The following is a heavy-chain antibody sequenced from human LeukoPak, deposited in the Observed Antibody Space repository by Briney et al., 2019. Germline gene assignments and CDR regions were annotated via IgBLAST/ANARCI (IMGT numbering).Heavy chain of an antibody. CDR3: ARAKPKYCSSTSCPLYFDY. Sequence: GGSLRLSCAASGFTFSSYAMHWVRQAPGKGLEWVSGISWNSGSIGYADSVKGRFTISRDNAKNSLYLQMNSLRAEDTAVYYCARAKPKYCSSTSCPLYFDYWGQGTLVTVSS. CDR1: GFTFSSYA. D-gene: IGHD2-2*01. V-gene: IGHV3-9*01. CDR2: ISWNSGSI. J-gene: IGHJ4*02.